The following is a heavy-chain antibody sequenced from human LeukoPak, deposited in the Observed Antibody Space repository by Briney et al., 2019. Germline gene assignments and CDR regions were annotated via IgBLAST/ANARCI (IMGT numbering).Heavy chain of an antibody. V-gene: IGHV3-66*01. CDR2: IYSGGTT. D-gene: IGHD4-23*01. CDR3: ARGNSPLDS. Sequence: PGGSLRLSCAASGFIVSKNYMTWVRQPPGKGLEWVSVIYSGGTTYYADSVKGRFTISRDNSKNTLYLQMNSLRAEDTALYYCARGNSPLDSWGQGTLVSDSS. CDR1: GFIVSKNY. J-gene: IGHJ4*02.